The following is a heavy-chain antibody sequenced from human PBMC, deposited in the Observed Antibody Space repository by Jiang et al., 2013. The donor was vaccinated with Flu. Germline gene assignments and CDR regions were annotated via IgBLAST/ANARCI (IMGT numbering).Heavy chain of an antibody. CDR2: IWYDGSNK. D-gene: IGHD2-21*02. CDR1: GFTFSSYG. J-gene: IGHJ4*02. Sequence: QLLESGGGVVQPGRSLRLSCAASGFTFSSYGMHWVRQAPGKGLEWVAVIWYDGSNKYYADSVKGRFTISRDNSKNTLYLQMNSLRAEDTAVYYCARDAYCGGDCYFPPQGSLQKLPDYWGQGTLVTVSS. CDR3: ARDAYCGGDCYFPPQGSLQKLPDY. V-gene: IGHV3-33*01.